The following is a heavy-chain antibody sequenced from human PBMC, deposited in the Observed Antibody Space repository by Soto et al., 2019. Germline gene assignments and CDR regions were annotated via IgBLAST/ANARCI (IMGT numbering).Heavy chain of an antibody. Sequence: QITLKESGPTLVKPTQTLTLTCTFSGFSLSSSGVGVGWIRQPPGKALEWIALIYWDDGKRDNPSLKSRVTITKNTSRNHVVLTITNMAPVDSATYYCAHRRSSGWNKSDFDYLSQGTLVIVSS. V-gene: IGHV2-5*02. D-gene: IGHD6-19*01. J-gene: IGHJ4*02. CDR1: GFSLSSSGVG. CDR2: IYWDDGK. CDR3: AHRRSSGWNKSDFDY.